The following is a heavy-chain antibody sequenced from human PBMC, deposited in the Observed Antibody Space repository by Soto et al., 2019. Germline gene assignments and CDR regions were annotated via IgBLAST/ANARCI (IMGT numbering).Heavy chain of an antibody. CDR2: ITSSGSYV. CDR1: GFTFSRNT. D-gene: IGHD3-3*02. J-gene: IGHJ6*02. Sequence: EVQLAESGGGLVKPGGSLRLSCVTSGFTFSRNTMNWVRQAPGKGLEWVASITSSGSYVYYADSVKGRFSASRDNANNSLSLQMNSLRPDDTAVYFCVKDEGIEAMDVWGQGTTVSVSS. CDR3: VKDEGIEAMDV. V-gene: IGHV3-21*01.